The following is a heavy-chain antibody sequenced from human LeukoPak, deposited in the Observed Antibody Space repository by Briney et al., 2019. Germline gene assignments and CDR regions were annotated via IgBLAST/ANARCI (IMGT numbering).Heavy chain of an antibody. CDR2: ISDTGGST. CDR3: ARKGNGALDI. V-gene: IGHV3-23*01. CDR1: GFTFSNYA. Sequence: GGSLGLSCAPSGFTFSNYAFSWVRQAPGKGLEWVSDISDTGGSTNYVGSAKGRFTISRDNSKNTLHLHMNSLRVEDTAVYYCARKGNGALDIWGQGTMVTVSS. J-gene: IGHJ3*02. D-gene: IGHD1-1*01.